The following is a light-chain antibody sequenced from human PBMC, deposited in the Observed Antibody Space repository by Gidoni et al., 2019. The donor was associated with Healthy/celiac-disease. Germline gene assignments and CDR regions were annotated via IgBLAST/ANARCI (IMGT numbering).Light chain of an antibody. J-gene: IGLJ3*02. CDR1: SSNIGSNT. CDR2: SNN. Sequence: SVLTQPPSASGTPVQRVTISCSVSSSNIGSNTVNWYQQLPGTAPKLLIYSNNQRPSGVPDRFSGSKSGTSASLAISGLQSEDEADYYCAAWDDSLNGWVFGGGTKLTVL. V-gene: IGLV1-44*01. CDR3: AAWDDSLNGWV.